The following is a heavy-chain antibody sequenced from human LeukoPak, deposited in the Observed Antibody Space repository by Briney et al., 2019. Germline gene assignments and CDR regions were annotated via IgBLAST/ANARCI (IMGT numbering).Heavy chain of an antibody. CDR3: AKGLGVVIDFLVFDN. D-gene: IGHD3-3*01. Sequence: AGGSLRISCAASGFSFSIHDMTWVRQAPGKGLEWVSTISNSDNSTYYADSVKGRFTFSRDNSKNTLYLQMNSLRAEDTAIYYCAKGLGVVIDFLVFDNWGQGTLVTVSS. J-gene: IGHJ4*02. CDR1: GFSFSIHD. V-gene: IGHV3-23*01. CDR2: ISNSDNST.